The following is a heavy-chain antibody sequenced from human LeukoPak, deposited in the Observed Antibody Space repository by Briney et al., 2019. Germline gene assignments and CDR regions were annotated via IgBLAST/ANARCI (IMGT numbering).Heavy chain of an antibody. CDR1: GFTFSSNA. D-gene: IGHD2-15*01. J-gene: IGHJ6*02. V-gene: IGHV3-30-3*01. CDR2: ISYDGGNT. Sequence: GGSLRPSCAASGFTFSSNAIHWVRQAPGKGLEWVAEISYDGGNTYYADSVKGRFTISRDNSKNTLYLQMNSLGVEDTAVYYCAIWGYCSGGSCYVSAYYYGMDVWGQGTTVTVSS. CDR3: AIWGYCSGGSCYVSAYYYGMDV.